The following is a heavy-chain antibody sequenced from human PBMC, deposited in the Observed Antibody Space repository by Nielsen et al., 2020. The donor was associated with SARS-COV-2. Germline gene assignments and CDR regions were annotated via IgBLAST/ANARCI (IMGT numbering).Heavy chain of an antibody. Sequence: GESLKISCAASGFSFSNYAMNWVRHAPGKGLEWVSAISGRGGNTFYADSVKGRFTISRDNSKSTLYLRMNSLSAEDTAIYYCAKSDGGYSYGYPDYWGQGTLVTVSS. CDR3: AKSDGGYSYGYPDY. CDR2: ISGRGGNT. CDR1: GFSFSNYA. J-gene: IGHJ4*02. D-gene: IGHD5-18*01. V-gene: IGHV3-23*01.